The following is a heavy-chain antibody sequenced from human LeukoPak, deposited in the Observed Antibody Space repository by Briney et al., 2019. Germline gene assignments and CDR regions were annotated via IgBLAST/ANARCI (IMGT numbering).Heavy chain of an antibody. V-gene: IGHV4-59*08. CDR2: IYYSGTT. D-gene: IGHD2-2*01. CDR3: ARAPTVSVGYCSSASCQADY. J-gene: IGHJ4*02. Sequence: SETLSLTCTVSGGSISSYYWSWIRQPPGKGLEWIGYIYYSGTTNYNPSLKSRVTISVDTSKNQFSLNLTSVTAADTAVYYCARAPTVSVGYCSSASCQADYWGQGTLVTVSS. CDR1: GGSISSYY.